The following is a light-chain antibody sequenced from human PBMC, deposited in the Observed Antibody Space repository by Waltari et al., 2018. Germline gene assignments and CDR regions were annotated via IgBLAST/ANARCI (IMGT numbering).Light chain of an antibody. J-gene: IGKJ1*01. CDR2: WAS. CDR3: QQYYSLPT. Sequence: DIVLTQSPDSLAVSLGERATINCKSSQGVLYSPHNKNFLTWYQHKPGQPPKVLINWASTRESGVPDRFSGSGSGTDFTLTISSLQAEDVAVYYCQQYYSLPTFGQGTKVEIK. V-gene: IGKV4-1*01. CDR1: QGVLYSPHNKNF.